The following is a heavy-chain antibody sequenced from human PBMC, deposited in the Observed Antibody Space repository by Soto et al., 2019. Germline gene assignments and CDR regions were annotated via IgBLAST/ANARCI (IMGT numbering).Heavy chain of an antibody. Sequence: QVQLVESGGGVVQPGRALRLSCEASGFIFSSYGMHWVRQAPGKGLEWVAVISNDALNKYYADSVRGRFTISRDDSKNTMYLRMYGLRAEDKAVYYCARPWLDYYYCYGMDVWGQGTTVTVSS. CDR1: GFIFSSYG. CDR3: ARPWLDYYYCYGMDV. J-gene: IGHJ6*02. CDR2: ISNDALNK. D-gene: IGHD3-9*01. V-gene: IGHV3-30*03.